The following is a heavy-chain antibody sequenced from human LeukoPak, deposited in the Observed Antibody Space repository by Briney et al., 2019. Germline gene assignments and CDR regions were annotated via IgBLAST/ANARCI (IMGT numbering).Heavy chain of an antibody. J-gene: IGHJ3*02. D-gene: IGHD1-26*01. CDR3: ARGRSPSGSTRGAFDI. CDR1: GYTFTRYY. CDR2: INPNSGGT. V-gene: IGHV1-2*02. Sequence: ASVKVSCKASGYTFTRYYMHWVRQAPGQGLEWMGWINPNSGGTNYAQKFQGRVTMTRDTSISTAYMELSRLRSDDTAVDYCARGRSPSGSTRGAFDIWGQGTMVTVSS.